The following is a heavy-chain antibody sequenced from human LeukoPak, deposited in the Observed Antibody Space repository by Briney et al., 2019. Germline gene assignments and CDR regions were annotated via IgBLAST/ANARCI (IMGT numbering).Heavy chain of an antibody. CDR1: GGSFSGYY. CDR2: INHSGNT. V-gene: IGHV4-34*01. D-gene: IGHD3-16*01. J-gene: IGHJ5*02. CDR3: AGVKNYANWFDP. Sequence: SETLSLTCAVYGGSFSGYYWSWIRQPPGKGLEWIGEINHSGNTNYNPSLKSRVTVSVDTSKNQVSLKLSSVTAADTAVYYCAGVKNYANWFDPWGQGTLVTVSS.